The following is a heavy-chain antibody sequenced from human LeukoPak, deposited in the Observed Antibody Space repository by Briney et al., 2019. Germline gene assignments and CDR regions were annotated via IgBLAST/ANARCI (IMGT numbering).Heavy chain of an antibody. CDR1: GFTFSNFA. D-gene: IGHD6-13*01. V-gene: IGHV3-33*08. Sequence: GGSLRLSCAVSGFTFSNFAMSWVRQAPGKGLEWVAVIWYDGSNKYYADSVKGRFTISRDNSKNTLYLQMNSLRAEDTAVYYCARTAAAPLYYYGMDVWGQGTTVTVSS. J-gene: IGHJ6*02. CDR2: IWYDGSNK. CDR3: ARTAAAPLYYYGMDV.